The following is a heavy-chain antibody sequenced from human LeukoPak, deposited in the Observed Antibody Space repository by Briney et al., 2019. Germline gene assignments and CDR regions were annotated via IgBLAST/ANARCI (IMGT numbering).Heavy chain of an antibody. V-gene: IGHV3-30*18. Sequence: PGRSLRLSCAASGFTFSSYAMHWVRQAPGKGLEWVANVKQDGSEKYYADSVKGRFTISRDNSKNTLYLEMDSLRAEDTAVYYCAKSQTGYSDSFDIWGQGTMVTVSP. CDR3: AKSQTGYSDSFDI. CDR2: VKQDGSEK. J-gene: IGHJ3*02. CDR1: GFTFSSYA. D-gene: IGHD3-9*01.